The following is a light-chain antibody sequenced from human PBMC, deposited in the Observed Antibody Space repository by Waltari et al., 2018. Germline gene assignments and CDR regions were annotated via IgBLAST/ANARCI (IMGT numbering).Light chain of an antibody. Sequence: DIQMTQSPSSLSASVGDRVTITCRASQSISSYLNWYQQKPGKAPNLLIYAASSLQSGVPSRFSGSGSGTDFTLTISSLQPEYFATYYCQQSYSTLYTFGQGTKLEIK. CDR2: AAS. V-gene: IGKV1-39*01. J-gene: IGKJ2*01. CDR1: QSISSY. CDR3: QQSYSTLYT.